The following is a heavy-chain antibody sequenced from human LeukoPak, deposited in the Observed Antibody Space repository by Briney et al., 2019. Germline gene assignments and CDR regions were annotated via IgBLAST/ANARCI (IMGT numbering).Heavy chain of an antibody. Sequence: GASVKVSSKASGYTFTSFGISWVRQAPGQGLGGMGWISAYNGNTNYAQKLQGRVTMTTDTSTSTAYMELRSLRSDDTAVYYCARIVGATAPFDYWGQGTLVTVSS. D-gene: IGHD1-26*01. CDR2: ISAYNGNT. CDR1: GYTFTSFG. V-gene: IGHV1-18*01. J-gene: IGHJ4*02. CDR3: ARIVGATAPFDY.